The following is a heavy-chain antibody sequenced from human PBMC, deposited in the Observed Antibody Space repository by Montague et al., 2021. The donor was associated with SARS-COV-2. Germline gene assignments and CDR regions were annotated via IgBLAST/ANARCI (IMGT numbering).Heavy chain of an antibody. CDR3: AKYKVYSGRYFAD. Sequence: SLRLSCAASGFTFSSYAMSWVRQAPGNGLELVSAITGSGGGTYYAVSVKGRFTISKDNSKNMLYLQMNSLMSEDTAVYYCAKYKVYSGRYFADWGQGTLVTVSS. D-gene: IGHD1-26*01. J-gene: IGHJ4*02. CDR2: ITGSGGGT. CDR1: GFTFSSYA. V-gene: IGHV3-23*01.